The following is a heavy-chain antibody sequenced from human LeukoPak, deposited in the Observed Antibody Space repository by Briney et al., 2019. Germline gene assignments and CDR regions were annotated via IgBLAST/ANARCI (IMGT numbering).Heavy chain of an antibody. J-gene: IGHJ6*02. CDR1: GFTFSSYW. Sequence: GSLRLSCAASGFTFSSYWMSWVRQAPGKGLEWVANIKQDGSEKYYVDSVEGRFTISRDNAKNSLYLQMNSLRAEDTAVYYCARVSRDFYSNYYYYYGMDVWGQGTTVTVSS. CDR2: IKQDGSEK. D-gene: IGHD4-11*01. V-gene: IGHV3-7*01. CDR3: ARVSRDFYSNYYYYYGMDV.